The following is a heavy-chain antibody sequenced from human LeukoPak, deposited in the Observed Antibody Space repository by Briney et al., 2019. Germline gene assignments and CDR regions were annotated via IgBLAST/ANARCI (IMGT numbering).Heavy chain of an antibody. CDR1: GFTFSSYC. CDR3: ARDYGEYVRIFDY. CDR2: IKQDGSEK. J-gene: IGHJ4*02. Sequence: GGSLRLSCVASGFTFSSYCMSWVRQAPGKGLEWVANIKQDGSEKNYVDSVRGRFTISRDNAKNSLFLEMNSLRAEDTAVYYCARDYGEYVRIFDYWGQGALVTVSS. V-gene: IGHV3-7*04. D-gene: IGHD4-17*01.